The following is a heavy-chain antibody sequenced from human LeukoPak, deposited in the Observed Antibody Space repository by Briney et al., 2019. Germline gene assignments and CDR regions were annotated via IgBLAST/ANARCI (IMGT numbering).Heavy chain of an antibody. CDR2: LYGGGST. D-gene: IGHD6-19*01. Sequence: GGSLRLSWAASGFTVSSNYMSWVRQAPGKGLEWVSVLYGGGSTYYADSVKGRFTISRDNSKNTLYLQMNSLRGEDTAVYYCARGGTPGYSTGWIDYWGQGTLVTVSS. CDR3: ARGGTPGYSTGWIDY. J-gene: IGHJ4*02. CDR1: GFTVSSNY. V-gene: IGHV3-53*05.